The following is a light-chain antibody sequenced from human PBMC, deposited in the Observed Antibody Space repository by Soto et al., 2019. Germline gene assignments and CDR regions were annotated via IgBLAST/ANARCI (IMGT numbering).Light chain of an antibody. J-gene: IGLJ2*01. Sequence: QSVLTQPPSVSGAPGQRVTSSCTGSSSNIGAGYDVHWYQQLPGTAPKLLIYSNSNRPSGVPDRFSGSKSGTSASLAITGLQAEDEADYYCQSYDSSPSGSVFGGGTKVTVL. CDR1: SSNIGAGYD. CDR3: QSYDSSPSGSV. V-gene: IGLV1-40*01. CDR2: SNS.